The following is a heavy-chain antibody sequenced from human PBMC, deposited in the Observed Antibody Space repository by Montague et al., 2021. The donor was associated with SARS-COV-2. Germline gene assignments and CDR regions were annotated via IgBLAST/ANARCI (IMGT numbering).Heavy chain of an antibody. CDR3: ASVRVQHAAMDF. V-gene: IGHV4-59*01. Sequence: SETLSLTCTVSGGSISRYYWNWIRQSPGKGLEWIGYVYYTWSTSYNPSLNSRVPISVDTSSNQFSLRLSSVTAADTAVYYCASVRVQHAAMDFWGQGTPVTVSS. CDR1: GGSISRYY. D-gene: IGHD6-13*01. J-gene: IGHJ6*02. CDR2: VYYTWST.